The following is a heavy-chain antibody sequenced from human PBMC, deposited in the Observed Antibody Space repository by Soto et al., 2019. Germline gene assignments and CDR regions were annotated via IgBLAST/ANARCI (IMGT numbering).Heavy chain of an antibody. CDR1: GGSISSGGYY. CDR2: IYYSGST. V-gene: IGHV4-31*03. D-gene: IGHD3-22*01. CDR3: ARTTAPYDSSGYYYVGWFDP. J-gene: IGHJ5*02. Sequence: QVQLQESGPGLVKPSQTLSLTCTVSGGSISSGGYYWSWIRQHPGKGLEWIGYIYYSGSTYYNPSLKGRVTISVDTSKNQFSLKLSSVTAADTAVYYCARTTAPYDSSGYYYVGWFDPWGQGTLVTVSS.